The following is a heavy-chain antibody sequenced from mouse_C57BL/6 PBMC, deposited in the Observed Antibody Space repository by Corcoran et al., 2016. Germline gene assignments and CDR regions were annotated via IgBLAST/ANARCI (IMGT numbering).Heavy chain of an antibody. V-gene: IGHV9-3*01. D-gene: IGHD1-1*01. CDR3: ARPFYYGSSWGFAY. CDR1: GYTFTTYG. Sequence: QIQLVQSGPELKKPGETVKISCKASGYTFTTYGMSWVKQGPGKGLKWMGWINTYSGVPTYADDFKGRFAFSLETSASTAYLQINNLKNEDTATYCCARPFYYGSSWGFAYWGQGTLVTVSA. J-gene: IGHJ3*01. CDR2: INTYSGVP.